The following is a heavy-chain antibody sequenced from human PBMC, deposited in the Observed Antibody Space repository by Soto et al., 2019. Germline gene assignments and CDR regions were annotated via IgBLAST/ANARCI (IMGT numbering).Heavy chain of an antibody. CDR2: IYYSGST. J-gene: IGHJ5*02. CDR3: ARVNNWFDP. CDR1: GGSISSYY. Sequence: SETLSLTXTVSGGSISSYYWSWIRQPPGKGLEWIGYIYYSGSTNYNPSLKSRVTISVDTSKNQFSLKLSSVTAADTAVYYCARVNNWFDPWGQGTLVTVSS. V-gene: IGHV4-59*01.